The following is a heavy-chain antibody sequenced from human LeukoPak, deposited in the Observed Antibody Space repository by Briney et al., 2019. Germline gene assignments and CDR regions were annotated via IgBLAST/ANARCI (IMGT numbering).Heavy chain of an antibody. Sequence: ASVTVSCKASGYTFTSYAMHWVRQAPGQRLEWMGWINAGKGNTKYSQKFQGRVTITRDTSASTAYMELSSLRSEDTAVYYCARGGYQLYYYYGMDVWGQGTTVTVSS. V-gene: IGHV1-3*01. CDR1: GYTFTSYA. D-gene: IGHD3-22*01. CDR2: INAGKGNT. J-gene: IGHJ6*02. CDR3: ARGGYQLYYYYGMDV.